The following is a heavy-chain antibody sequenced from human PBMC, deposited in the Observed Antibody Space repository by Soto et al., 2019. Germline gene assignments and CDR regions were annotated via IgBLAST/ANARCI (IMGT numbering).Heavy chain of an antibody. D-gene: IGHD3-16*01. V-gene: IGHV6-1*01. CDR2: TYYRSRWYN. CDR1: GDSVSGNSAA. J-gene: IGHJ4*02. CDR3: ATELPYYVSIARYLNY. Sequence: PSQTLSLTCAISGDSVSGNSAAWNWIRPSPSRGLEWMGRTYYRSRWYNDYAVSVNSRITVTPDTSKNQFSLHLNSVTPEGTAVYYSATELPYYVSIARYLNYWGQVGLVSVSS.